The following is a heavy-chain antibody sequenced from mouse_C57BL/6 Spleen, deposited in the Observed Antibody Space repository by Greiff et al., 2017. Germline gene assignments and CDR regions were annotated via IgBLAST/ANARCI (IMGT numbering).Heavy chain of an antibody. Sequence: QVQLQQPGAELVKPGASVKLSCKASGYTFTSYWMQWVKQRPGQGLEWIGKIDPADSYTNYNQKFKGKATLTADTASSTAYMQLSSLTSEDSAVYYCARGGYYGSSYRYFGVWGTGTTVTVCS. D-gene: IGHD1-1*01. CDR2: IDPADSYT. CDR3: ARGGYYGSSYRYFGV. CDR1: GYTFTSYW. V-gene: IGHV1-50*01. J-gene: IGHJ1*03.